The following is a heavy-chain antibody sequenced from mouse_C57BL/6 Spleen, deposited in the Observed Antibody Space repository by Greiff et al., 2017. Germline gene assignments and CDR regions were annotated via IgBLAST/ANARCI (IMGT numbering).Heavy chain of an antibody. V-gene: IGHV1-55*01. Sequence: VQLQQSGAELVKPGASVKMSCKASGYTFTSYWITWVKQRPGQGLEWIGDIYPGSGSTNYNEKFKSKATLTVDTSSSTAYMQLSSLTSEDSAVYYCASYDGYYVGAMDYWGQGTSVTVSS. J-gene: IGHJ4*01. CDR2: IYPGSGST. CDR1: GYTFTSYW. CDR3: ASYDGYYVGAMDY. D-gene: IGHD2-3*01.